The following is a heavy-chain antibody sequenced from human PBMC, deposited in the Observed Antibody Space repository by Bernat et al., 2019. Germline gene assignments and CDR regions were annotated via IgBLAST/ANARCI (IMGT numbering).Heavy chain of an antibody. CDR2: IYYSGST. Sequence: QLQLQESGPGLVKPSETLSLTCTVSGGSISSSSYYWGWIRQPPGKGLEWIGSIYYSGSTYYNPSLKSRVTISVDTSKNQFSLKLSSVTAADTAVYHCARQGKDYGDPDAFDIWGQGTMVTVSS. CDR1: GGSISSSSYY. V-gene: IGHV4-39*01. J-gene: IGHJ3*02. D-gene: IGHD4-17*01. CDR3: ARQGKDYGDPDAFDI.